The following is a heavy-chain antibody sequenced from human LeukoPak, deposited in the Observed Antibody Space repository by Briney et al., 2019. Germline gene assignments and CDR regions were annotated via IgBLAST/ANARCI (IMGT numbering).Heavy chain of an antibody. V-gene: IGHV4-61*02. CDR2: IYTSGST. J-gene: IGHJ6*03. D-gene: IGHD3-9*01. Sequence: PSETLSLTCTVSGGSISSGSYYWSWIRQPAGKGLEWIGRIYTSGSTNYNPSLKSRVTISVDTSKNQFSLKLSSVTAADTAVYYCARVSHGPWFYYYMDVWGKGTTVTVSS. CDR1: GGSISSGSYY. CDR3: ARVSHGPWFYYYMDV.